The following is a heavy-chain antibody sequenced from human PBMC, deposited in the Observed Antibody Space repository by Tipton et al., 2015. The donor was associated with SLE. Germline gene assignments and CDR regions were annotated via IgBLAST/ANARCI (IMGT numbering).Heavy chain of an antibody. D-gene: IGHD6-13*01. Sequence: TLSLTCAVYGGSISSSSSYYWAWIRQPPGKGVEWIGEINHRGSTNYNPSLKSRVTISVDTPKNQFSLKLSSVTAADTAVYYCARPHPSSWHPAGLAYFDLWGRGTLVTVSS. CDR1: GGSISSSSSYY. J-gene: IGHJ2*01. V-gene: IGHV4-34*01. CDR2: INHRGST. CDR3: ARPHPSSWHPAGLAYFDL.